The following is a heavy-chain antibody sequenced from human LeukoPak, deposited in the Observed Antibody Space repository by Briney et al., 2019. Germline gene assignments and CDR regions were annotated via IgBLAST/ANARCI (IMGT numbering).Heavy chain of an antibody. CDR1: GGSISSGTYY. J-gene: IGHJ6*03. V-gene: IGHV4-61*02. CDR3: ARGDYYYYMDV. Sequence: SQTLSLTCTVSGGSISSGTYYWTWIRQPAGKGLEWIGRVSSSGTTNYNPYNPSLKSRVTISVDTSKNQFSLELSSVTAADTAVYYCARGDYYYYMDVWGTGTTVTVSS. CDR2: VSSSGTT.